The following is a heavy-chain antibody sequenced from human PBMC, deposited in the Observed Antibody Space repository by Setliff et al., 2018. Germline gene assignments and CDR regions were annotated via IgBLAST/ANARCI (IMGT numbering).Heavy chain of an antibody. Sequence: SETLSLTCAVSGGSISSPNWWNWVRQPPGKGLEWIGEIYHSGTTNYNPSLKSRVTMSVDKSKNHFSLELTSVTAADTAVYYCARGGGGYHAASWGQGILVTVSS. D-gene: IGHD2-2*01. V-gene: IGHV4-4*02. CDR3: ARGGGGYHAAS. CDR1: GGSISSPNW. J-gene: IGHJ5*02. CDR2: IYHSGTT.